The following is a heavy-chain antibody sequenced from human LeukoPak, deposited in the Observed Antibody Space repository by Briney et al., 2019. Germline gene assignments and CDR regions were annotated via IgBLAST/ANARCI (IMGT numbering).Heavy chain of an antibody. CDR2: ISWNSGSI. Sequence: PGGSLRLSCAASGFTFDDYAMHWVRQAPGKGLEWVSGISWNSGSIGYADSVKGRFTISRDNAKNSLYLQMNSLRAEDTALYYCAKDKKWRSSGSYDAFDIWGQGTMVTVSS. D-gene: IGHD6-19*01. J-gene: IGHJ3*02. V-gene: IGHV3-9*01. CDR3: AKDKKWRSSGSYDAFDI. CDR1: GFTFDDYA.